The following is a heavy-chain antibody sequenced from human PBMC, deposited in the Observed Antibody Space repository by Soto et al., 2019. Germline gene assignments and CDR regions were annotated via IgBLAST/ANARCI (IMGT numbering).Heavy chain of an antibody. D-gene: IGHD3-3*01. CDR3: ARDWDDFWSGPRGMDV. J-gene: IGHJ6*02. Sequence: ASVKVSCKASGYTFTSYAMHWVRQAPGQRLEWMGWINAGNGNTKYSQKFQGRVTITRDTSASTAYVELSSLRSEDTAVYYCARDWDDFWSGPRGMDVWGQGTTVTVSS. CDR2: INAGNGNT. CDR1: GYTFTSYA. V-gene: IGHV1-3*01.